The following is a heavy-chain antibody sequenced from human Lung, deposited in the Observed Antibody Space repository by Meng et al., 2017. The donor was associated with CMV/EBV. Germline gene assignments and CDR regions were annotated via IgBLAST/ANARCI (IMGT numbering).Heavy chain of an antibody. CDR2: INWNGGST. V-gene: IGHV3-20*04. D-gene: IGHD2-2*01. CDR3: ARDRDPAGDAFDI. J-gene: IGHJ3*02. Sequence: ESXKISXAASGFTFDDYGMSWVRQAPGKGLEWVSGINWNGGSTGYADSVKGRFTISRDNAKNSLYLQINSLRAEDTALYYCARDRDPAGDAFDIWGQGTMVTVSS. CDR1: GFTFDDYG.